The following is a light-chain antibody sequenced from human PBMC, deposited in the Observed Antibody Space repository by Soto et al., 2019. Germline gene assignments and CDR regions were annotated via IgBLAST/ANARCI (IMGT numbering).Light chain of an antibody. CDR2: GAS. V-gene: IGKV3-15*01. CDR3: QQDNNWLIT. Sequence: EIVMTQSPATLSVSPGERATLSCRASQSVSSNLAWYQQKPGQAPRLLIYGASTRATGIPARFSGSGSGTELTLTISSLQSEDFAVYYCQQDNNWLITFGQGTRLEIK. CDR1: QSVSSN. J-gene: IGKJ5*01.